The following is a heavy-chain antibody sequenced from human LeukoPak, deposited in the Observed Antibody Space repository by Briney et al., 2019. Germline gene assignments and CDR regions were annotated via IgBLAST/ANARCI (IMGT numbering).Heavy chain of an antibody. J-gene: IGHJ4*02. V-gene: IGHV3-21*01. CDR2: ISSSSSYI. CDR3: ARDRPRGYSSGCSDY. D-gene: IGHD6-19*01. Sequence: PGGSLRLSCAASGFTFGSYSMNWVRQAPGKGLEWVSSISSSSSYIYYADSVKGRFTISRDNAKNSLYLQMNSLRAEDTAVYYCARDRPRGYSSGCSDYWGQGTLVTVSS. CDR1: GFTFGSYS.